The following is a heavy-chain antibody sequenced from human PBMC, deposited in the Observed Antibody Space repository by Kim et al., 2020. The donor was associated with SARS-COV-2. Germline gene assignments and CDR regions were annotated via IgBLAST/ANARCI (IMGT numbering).Heavy chain of an antibody. CDR3: TTRGTNVVTAIVDY. V-gene: IGHV3-15*01. CDR2: IKSKTDGGTT. CDR1: GFTFSNAW. D-gene: IGHD2-21*02. Sequence: GGSLRLSCAASGFTFSNAWMSWVRQAPGKGLEWVGRIKSKTDGGTTDYAAPVKGRFTISRDDSKNTLYLQMNSLKTEDTAVYYCTTRGTNVVTAIVDYWGKGTLVTVSS. J-gene: IGHJ4*02.